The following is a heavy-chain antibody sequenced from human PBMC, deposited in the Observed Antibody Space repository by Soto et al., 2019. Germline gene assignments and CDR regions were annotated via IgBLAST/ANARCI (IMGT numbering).Heavy chain of an antibody. V-gene: IGHV3-30-3*02. Sequence: QVQLEESGGGVVQPGGSLRLSCAASGFTFDEHSMHWVRQAPGKGLEWVAAIVYDAIYKFYADSVEGRFTISRDNSKNTLYLQMNSLRNEDTAVYYCVKRLITLGESQSSFFDYWGHGTLVSVSS. CDR3: VKRLITLGESQSSFFDY. J-gene: IGHJ4*01. CDR2: IVYDAIYK. CDR1: GFTFDEHS. D-gene: IGHD3-16*01.